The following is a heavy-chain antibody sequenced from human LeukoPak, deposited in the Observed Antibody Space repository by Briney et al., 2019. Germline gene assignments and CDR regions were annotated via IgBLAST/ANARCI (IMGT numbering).Heavy chain of an antibody. CDR3: ARGSLFGWGYYMGYYFDY. Sequence: GGSLRLSCAASGFTFSSYWMSWVRQAPGKGLEWVANIKQDGSEKYYVDSVKGQFTISRDNAKNSLYLQMNSLRAEDTAVYYCARGSLFGWGYYMGYYFDYWGQGTLVTVSS. CDR1: GFTFSSYW. CDR2: IKQDGSEK. J-gene: IGHJ4*02. V-gene: IGHV3-7*01. D-gene: IGHD3-3*01.